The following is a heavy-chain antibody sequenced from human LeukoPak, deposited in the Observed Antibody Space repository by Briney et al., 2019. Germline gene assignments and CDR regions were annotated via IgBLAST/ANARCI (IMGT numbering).Heavy chain of an antibody. Sequence: ASVKVSCKVSGYTLTELSMHWVRQAPGKGLEWMGGFDPEDGETIYAQKFQGRVTMTEGTSTDTAYMELSSLRSEDTAVYYCATASVDTAMVTGYWGQGTLVTVSS. CDR1: GYTLTELS. D-gene: IGHD5-18*01. CDR3: ATASVDTAMVTGY. CDR2: FDPEDGET. V-gene: IGHV1-24*01. J-gene: IGHJ4*02.